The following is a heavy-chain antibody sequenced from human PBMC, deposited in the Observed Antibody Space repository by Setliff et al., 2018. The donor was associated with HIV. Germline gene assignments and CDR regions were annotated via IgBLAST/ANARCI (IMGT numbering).Heavy chain of an antibody. Sequence: ASVKVSCKASGYTLTSYAITWVRQAPGQGLEWVGWIDADNGNTNYAQKLRGRVTMTTDTSTNTAYMEVRSLTSDDTAVYYCVRVTADRTNYYYYMDVWDKGTTVTVSS. J-gene: IGHJ6*03. D-gene: IGHD4-17*01. CDR1: GYTLTSYA. CDR2: IDADNGNT. V-gene: IGHV1-18*01. CDR3: VRVTADRTNYYYYMDV.